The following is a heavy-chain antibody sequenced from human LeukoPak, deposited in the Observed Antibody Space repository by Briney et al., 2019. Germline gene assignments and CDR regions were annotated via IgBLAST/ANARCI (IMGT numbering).Heavy chain of an antibody. Sequence: ASAKVSCKASGGTFSSYAISWVRQAPGQGLEWMGRIIPILGIANYAQKFQGRVTITADKSTSTAYMELSSLRSEDTAVYYCARDEGPSYSSGWYGYYFDYWGQGTLVTVSS. CDR2: IIPILGIA. CDR3: ARDEGPSYSSGWYGYYFDY. D-gene: IGHD6-19*01. J-gene: IGHJ4*02. CDR1: GGTFSSYA. V-gene: IGHV1-69*04.